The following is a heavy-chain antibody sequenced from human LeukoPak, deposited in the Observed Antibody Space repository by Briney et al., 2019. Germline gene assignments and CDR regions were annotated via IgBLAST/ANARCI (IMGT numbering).Heavy chain of an antibody. CDR3: ARDREQDFDY. V-gene: IGHV1-3*01. D-gene: IGHD1-26*01. CDR1: GFTFTSYV. Sequence: ASVKVSCKASGFTFTSYVMHWVRQAPGQRLEWMGWINAGNGNTKYSQKFQARVTITRDTSASTAYMELSSLRSEDTAVYYCARDREQDFDYWGQGTLVTVSS. J-gene: IGHJ4*02. CDR2: INAGNGNT.